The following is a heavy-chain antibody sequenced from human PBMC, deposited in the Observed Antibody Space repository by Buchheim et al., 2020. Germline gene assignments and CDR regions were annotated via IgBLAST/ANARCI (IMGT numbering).Heavy chain of an antibody. D-gene: IGHD1-26*01. V-gene: IGHV3-21*01. CDR3: ARAIVGATAYYYGMDV. CDR2: ISSSSSYI. Sequence: EVQLVESGGGLVKPGGSLRLSCAASGFTFSSYSMNWVRQAPGKGLEWVSSISSSSSYIYYADSVKGRFTLSRDNAKNSLYLQMNSLRAEDTAVYYCARAIVGATAYYYGMDVWGQGTT. J-gene: IGHJ6*02. CDR1: GFTFSSYS.